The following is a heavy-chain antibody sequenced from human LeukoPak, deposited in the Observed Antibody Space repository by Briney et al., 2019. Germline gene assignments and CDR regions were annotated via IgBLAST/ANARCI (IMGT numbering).Heavy chain of an antibody. Sequence: GGSLRLSCAASGFTFDDYAMHWVRQAPGKGLGWVSFITGDGGSTYYADSVKGRFTISRDNSKNSLYLQMNSLRTQDTALYYCAKGYHYDSSGYYYLDYWGQGTLVTVSS. V-gene: IGHV3-43*02. CDR2: ITGDGGST. J-gene: IGHJ4*02. CDR1: GFTFDDYA. D-gene: IGHD3-22*01. CDR3: AKGYHYDSSGYYYLDY.